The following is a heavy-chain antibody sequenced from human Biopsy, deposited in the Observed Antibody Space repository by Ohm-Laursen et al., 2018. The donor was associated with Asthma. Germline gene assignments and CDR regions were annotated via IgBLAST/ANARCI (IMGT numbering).Heavy chain of an antibody. V-gene: IGHV4-30-4*01. CDR2: IHYSGST. CDR1: CASIKTDDHY. Sequence: SQTLSLTCTVSCASIKTDDHYWSWLRQPPGKGLEWFGFIHYSGSTSYNPSLKGGVTISVDTSKNQFSLKLSSVTAADTAVYYCARASVAASSNWFDPWGQGTLVTVSS. J-gene: IGHJ5*02. CDR3: ARASVAASSNWFDP. D-gene: IGHD6-19*01.